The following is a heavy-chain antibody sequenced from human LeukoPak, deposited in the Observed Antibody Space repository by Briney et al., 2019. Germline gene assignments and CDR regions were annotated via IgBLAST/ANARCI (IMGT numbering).Heavy chain of an antibody. CDR1: GFTFSDYD. V-gene: IGHV3-21*01. D-gene: IGHD3-16*01. J-gene: IGHJ4*02. CDR3: GRAFPPLRTSSAGDL. CDR2: ISYLSSHV. Sequence: GGSLRLSCSASGFTFSDYDMNWVRQAPGKGLEWVSSISYLSSHVYYGDSVKGRFSISRDNAKNSLYLQMNSLGAEDTAIYCCGRAFPPLRTSSAGDLWGQGILVTVSS.